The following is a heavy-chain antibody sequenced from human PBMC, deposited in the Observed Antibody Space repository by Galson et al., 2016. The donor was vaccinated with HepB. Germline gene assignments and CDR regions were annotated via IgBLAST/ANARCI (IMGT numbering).Heavy chain of an antibody. Sequence: SLRLSCAASGFTFSSHAMHWVRQAPGKGLEWVAIVSDDGTHTNYADSVRGRFTISRDNSDETLFLQMHSLKTEDTATYYCSTWGFTLGIDHWGRGIQVTVSS. J-gene: IGHJ4*02. D-gene: IGHD3-16*01. V-gene: IGHV3-30-3*01. CDR3: STWGFTLGIDH. CDR1: GFTFSSHA. CDR2: VSDDGTHT.